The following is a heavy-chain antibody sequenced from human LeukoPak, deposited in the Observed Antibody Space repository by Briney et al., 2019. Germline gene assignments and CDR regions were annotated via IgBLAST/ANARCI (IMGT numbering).Heavy chain of an antibody. V-gene: IGHV3-23*01. CDR2: ISRSADNT. J-gene: IGHJ4*02. D-gene: IGHD5-18*01. CDR1: GFTFSSYA. Sequence: GGSLRLSCAASGFTFSSYAMNWVRQAPGKGLEWVSGISRSADNTCYTDSVKGRSTISRDNSKNTLYLQMSSLRAEDTAVYYCAKDLGNSFGYENVFDYWGQGTLVTVSS. CDR3: AKDLGNSFGYENVFDY.